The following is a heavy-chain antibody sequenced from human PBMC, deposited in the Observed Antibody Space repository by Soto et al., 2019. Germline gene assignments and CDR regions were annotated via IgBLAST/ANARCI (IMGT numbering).Heavy chain of an antibody. CDR1: GFTFSSYS. J-gene: IGHJ5*02. CDR3: ARDTMRITIFGVAPSGLDP. V-gene: IGHV3-21*01. CDR2: ISSSSSYI. D-gene: IGHD3-3*01. Sequence: GGSLRLSCAASGFTFSSYSMNWVRQAPGKGLEWVSSISSSSSYIYYADSVKGRFTISRDNAKNSLYLQMNSLRAEDTAVYYCARDTMRITIFGVAPSGLDPWGQGTLVTVSS.